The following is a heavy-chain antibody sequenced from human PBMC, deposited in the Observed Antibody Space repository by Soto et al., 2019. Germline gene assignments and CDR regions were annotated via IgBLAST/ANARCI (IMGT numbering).Heavy chain of an antibody. D-gene: IGHD3-16*02. J-gene: IGHJ4*02. CDR2: ISTSGGRP. V-gene: IGHV3-23*01. Sequence: EVQLLESGGGLVQPGGSLRLSCTASGITFSNYAMSWVRQAPRKGLEWVSSISTSGGRPYYADSVKGRFTISRDNSKNTLYLQMNSLRVEDTAVYYSAKDPDRYDYVWGTYRYIDHWGQGTLVTVSS. CDR3: AKDPDRYDYVWGTYRYIDH. CDR1: GITFSNYA.